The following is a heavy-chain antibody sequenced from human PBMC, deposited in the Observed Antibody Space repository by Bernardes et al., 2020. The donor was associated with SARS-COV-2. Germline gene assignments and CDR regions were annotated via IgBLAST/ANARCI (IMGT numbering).Heavy chain of an antibody. J-gene: IGHJ6*02. V-gene: IGHV3-23*01. CDR2: IGSDFKT. D-gene: IGHD2-21*01. CDR1: GFIFMNTA. Sequence: GGSLRLSCAASGFIFMNTAMNWVRKSPGKGLEWVSGIGSDFKTLYLDSVKGRFIISRDNSEKTVYLQMNSLRDEDTAIYYCAKDLFAFAAMDVWGQGTTVTVSS. CDR3: AKDLFAFAAMDV.